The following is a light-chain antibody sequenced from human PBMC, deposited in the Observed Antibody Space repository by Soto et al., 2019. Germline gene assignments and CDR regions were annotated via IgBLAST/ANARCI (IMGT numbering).Light chain of an antibody. CDR1: QSISSY. J-gene: IGKJ1*01. V-gene: IGKV1-39*01. CDR2: DAS. Sequence: DIQMTQSPSSLSASVGDRVTITCRASQSISSYLHWYQQRPGKAPKLLIYDASNLQSGVPSRFSASGSGTDFTLTFNSLQPEDFATYYCQQDYSTPWTFGQGTKVEIK. CDR3: QQDYSTPWT.